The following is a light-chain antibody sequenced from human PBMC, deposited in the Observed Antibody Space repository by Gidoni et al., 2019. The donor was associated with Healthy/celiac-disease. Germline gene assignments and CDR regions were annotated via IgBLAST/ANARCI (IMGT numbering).Light chain of an antibody. CDR2: LGS. CDR1: QSLLHSNGYNY. V-gene: IGKV2-28*01. J-gene: IGKJ3*01. CDR3: MQALPPFT. Sequence: IVMTQSPLSLPVTPGEPASISCRSSQSLLHSNGYNYLDWYLQKPGQSPQLLIYLGSNRASGVPDRFSGSGSGTDFTLKISRVEAEDVGVYYCMQALPPFTFGPGTKVDIK.